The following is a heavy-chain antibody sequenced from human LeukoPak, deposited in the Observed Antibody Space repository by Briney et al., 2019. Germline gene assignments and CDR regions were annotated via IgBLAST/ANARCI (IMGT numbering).Heavy chain of an antibody. J-gene: IGHJ3*02. D-gene: IGHD6-13*01. CDR2: ISGSGGST. CDR3: AKDRGSSWYERVREDAFDI. CDR1: GFTFSSYA. V-gene: IGHV3-23*01. Sequence: PGRSLRLSCAASGFTFSSYAMHWVRQAPGKGLEWVSAISGSGGSTYYADSVKGRFTISRDNSKNTLYLQMNSLRAEDTAVYYCAKDRGSSWYERVREDAFDIWGQGTMVTVSS.